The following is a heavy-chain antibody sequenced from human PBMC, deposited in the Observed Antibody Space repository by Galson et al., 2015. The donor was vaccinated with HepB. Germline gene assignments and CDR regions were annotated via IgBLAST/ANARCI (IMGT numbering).Heavy chain of an antibody. CDR1: GFTVSSNY. CDR2: IYSGGST. D-gene: IGHD6-13*01. J-gene: IGHJ4*02. Sequence: SLRLSCAASGFTVSSNYMSWVRQAPGKGLEWVSVIYSGGSTYYPDSVKGRLTISSDNSKNTPYLQMNSLRAEDTAVYYCARVTFSSWYRYFDYRGQGTLGTVSS. CDR3: ARVTFSSWYRYFDY. V-gene: IGHV3-66*02.